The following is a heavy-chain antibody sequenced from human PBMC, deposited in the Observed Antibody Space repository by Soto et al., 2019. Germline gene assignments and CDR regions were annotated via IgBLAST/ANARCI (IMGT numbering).Heavy chain of an antibody. J-gene: IGHJ5*02. D-gene: IGHD2-15*01. Sequence: SQTRSFTCTLCGASISRGNYYWTWVLQPPGKGLEWIGSIYYSGATYYNPSLKRRLNISIYTSRDQFFRSLTSVSVADSAVYPCARDRGGLGVKYYCMAPWPQGTTVTV. V-gene: IGHV4-30-4*01. CDR3: ARDRGGLGVKYYCMAP. CDR1: GASISRGNYY. CDR2: IYYSGAT.